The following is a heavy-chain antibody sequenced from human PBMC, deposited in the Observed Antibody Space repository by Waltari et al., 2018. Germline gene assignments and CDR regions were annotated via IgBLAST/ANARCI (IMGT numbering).Heavy chain of an antibody. CDR1: GGSFSGYY. V-gene: IGHV4-34*01. Sequence: QVQLQQWGAGLLKPSETLSLNCDVSGGSFSGYYWTWIRQPPGKGLEWIGEIYHSGRTNYNPSLKSRVRMSADTSKNQISLSLTSMTAADTAVYYCARGRIVGVTRWFDPWGQGTPVTVSS. D-gene: IGHD1-26*01. CDR3: ARGRIVGVTRWFDP. CDR2: IYHSGRT. J-gene: IGHJ5*02.